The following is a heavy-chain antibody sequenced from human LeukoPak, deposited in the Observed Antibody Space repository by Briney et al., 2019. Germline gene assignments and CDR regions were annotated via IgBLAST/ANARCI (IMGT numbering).Heavy chain of an antibody. CDR2: FTGRHYGGTT. Sequence: GWAPTLSCTASRLTFRDYAGRSARQVPGKRVESLASFTGRHYGGTTEYASSVRGRFTISIDDSKTIAYLHMNRLTIEDTATYYCHRWTTVTTFDNWGQGTLVIVSS. V-gene: IGHV3-49*04. D-gene: IGHD4-17*01. CDR3: HRWTTVTTFDN. J-gene: IGHJ4*02. CDR1: RLTFRDYA.